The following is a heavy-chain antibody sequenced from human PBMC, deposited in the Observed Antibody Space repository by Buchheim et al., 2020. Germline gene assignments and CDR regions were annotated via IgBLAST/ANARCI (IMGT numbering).Heavy chain of an antibody. J-gene: IGHJ6*02. CDR2: IWYDGSNK. CDR1: GFTFSSYW. CDR3: ARDRSYYGSGSSPDYYYGMDV. Sequence: VQLVESGGGLVQPGGSLRLSCSASGFTFSSYWMSWVRQAPGKGLEWVAVIWYDGSNKYYADSVKGRFTISRDNSKNTLYLQMNSLRAEDTAVYYCARDRSYYGSGSSPDYYYGMDVWGQGTT. V-gene: IGHV3-33*08. D-gene: IGHD3-10*01.